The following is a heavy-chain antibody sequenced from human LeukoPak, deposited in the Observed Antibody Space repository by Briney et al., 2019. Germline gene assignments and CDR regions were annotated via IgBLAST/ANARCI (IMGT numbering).Heavy chain of an antibody. CDR2: INPNSGGT. J-gene: IGHJ4*02. CDR3: ARSYGSGSYRGFDY. CDR1: GYTLTGYY. Sequence: ASVKVSCKASGYTLTGYYMHWVRQAPGQGLEWMGWINPNSGGTNYAQKFQGRVTMTRDTSISTAYMELSRLRSDDTAVYYCARSYGSGSYRGFDYWGQGTLVTVSS. D-gene: IGHD3-10*01. V-gene: IGHV1-2*02.